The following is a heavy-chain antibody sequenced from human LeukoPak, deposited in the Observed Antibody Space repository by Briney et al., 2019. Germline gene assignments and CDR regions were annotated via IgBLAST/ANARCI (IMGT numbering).Heavy chain of an antibody. D-gene: IGHD6-25*01. V-gene: IGHV3-73*01. J-gene: IGHJ3*02. CDR2: IRSKANSYAT. Sequence: GGSLSLSCAASGFTFSGSAMQWVRQASGKGLERVGRIRSKANSYATVYAASVKGRFTISRDDSKNTAYLQMNSLETEDTPVYYCTRLAGVDIWGQGTMVTVSS. CDR3: TRLAGVDI. CDR1: GFTFSGSA.